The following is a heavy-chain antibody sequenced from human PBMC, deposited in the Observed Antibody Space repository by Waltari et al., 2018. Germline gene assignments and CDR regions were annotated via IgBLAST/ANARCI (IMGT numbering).Heavy chain of an antibody. CDR3: ARVGSGYENFDY. J-gene: IGHJ4*02. V-gene: IGHV1-69*02. CDR1: GGTFSRYT. CDR2: IIPILGIA. Sequence: QVQLVQSGAEVKKPGSSVKVSCKASGGTFSRYTISWVGQAPGQGLEWMGRIIPILGIANYAQKFQGRVTITADKSTSTAYMELSSLRSEDTAVYYCARVGSGYENFDYWGQGTLVTVSS. D-gene: IGHD5-12*01.